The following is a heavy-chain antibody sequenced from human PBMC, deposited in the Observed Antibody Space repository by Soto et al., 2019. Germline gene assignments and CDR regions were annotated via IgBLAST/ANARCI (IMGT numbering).Heavy chain of an antibody. J-gene: IGHJ4*02. CDR2: ISGSGDST. D-gene: IGHD1-26*01. V-gene: IGHV3-23*01. CDR3: ARRGSGSYYDY. Sequence: EVQLLESGGGLVQPGGSLRLSCAASGFTFSSYAMRWVRQAPGKGLEWVSAISGSGDSTYYADSVKGRFTISRDNSKNTVYLQRNSLRGEDTAVYYCARRGSGSYYDYWGQGTLVTVSS. CDR1: GFTFSSYA.